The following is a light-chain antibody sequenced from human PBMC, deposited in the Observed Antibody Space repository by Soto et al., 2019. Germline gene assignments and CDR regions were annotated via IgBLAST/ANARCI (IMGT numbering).Light chain of an antibody. CDR1: QTVSSTY. CDR3: QYYGSSPPYT. Sequence: EVVLTQSPGTLSLSPGERATLSCRASQTVSSTYLAWYQQKVGQAPRVLIYGASSRATGIPDRFSGSGSGTDFTLTISRLEPEDFAVYYCQYYGSSPPYTFGQPTKLEIK. CDR2: GAS. V-gene: IGKV3-20*01. J-gene: IGKJ2*01.